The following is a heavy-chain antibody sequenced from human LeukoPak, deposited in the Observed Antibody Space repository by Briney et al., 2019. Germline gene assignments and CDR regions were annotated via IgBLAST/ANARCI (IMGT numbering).Heavy chain of an antibody. CDR2: ISFDRSEK. CDR3: ATLSDY. D-gene: IGHD2/OR15-2a*01. Sequence: GRSLRLSCAASGFTFTTYGMHWVRQAPGKGLEWVALISFDRSEKYYAESVKGRFTISRDNAKNSLYLQMNSLRAEDTALYYCATLSDYWGQGTLVTVSS. V-gene: IGHV3-30*03. J-gene: IGHJ4*02. CDR1: GFTFTTYG.